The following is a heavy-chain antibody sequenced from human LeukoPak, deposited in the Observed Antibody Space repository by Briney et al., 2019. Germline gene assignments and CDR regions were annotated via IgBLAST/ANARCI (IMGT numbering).Heavy chain of an antibody. V-gene: IGHV3-30*02. D-gene: IGHD3-22*01. CDR3: AKDLGYYDSSGHYSF. J-gene: IGHJ4*02. CDR1: GFTFSSYG. CDR2: IRYDGSNK. Sequence: GGSLRLSCAASGFTFSSYGMHWVRQAPGKGLEWVAFIRYDGSNKYYADSVKGRFTISRDNSKNTLYLQMNSLRAEDTAVYYCAKDLGYYDSSGHYSFWGQGTLVTVFS.